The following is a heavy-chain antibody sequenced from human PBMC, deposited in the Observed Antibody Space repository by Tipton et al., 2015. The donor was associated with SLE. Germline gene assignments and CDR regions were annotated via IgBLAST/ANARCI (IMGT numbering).Heavy chain of an antibody. J-gene: IGHJ3*02. CDR2: VYSGGNT. CDR1: GFTFSTYG. D-gene: IGHD3-3*01. V-gene: IGHV3-NL1*01. CDR3: VRDIGAFDI. Sequence: GSLRLSCAASGFTFSTYGMHWVRQAPGRGLEWVAAVYSGGNTYYGDSVKGRFTISRDNSKNTVHLQMNSLRVEDTAVYYCVRDIGAFDIWGQGTVVTVSS.